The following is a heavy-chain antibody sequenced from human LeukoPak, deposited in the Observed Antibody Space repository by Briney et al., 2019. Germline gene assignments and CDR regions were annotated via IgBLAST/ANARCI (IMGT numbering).Heavy chain of an antibody. Sequence: PGGSLRLSCAATLSRYDMDWVRQAPGKGLEWVAFIRYDGSNKYYADSVKGRFTISRDNSKNTLYLQMNSLRAEDTAVYYCAKDPQNSSGYPYWGQGTLVTVSS. CDR3: AKDPQNSSGYPY. D-gene: IGHD3-22*01. CDR1: TLSRYD. CDR2: IRYDGSNK. J-gene: IGHJ4*02. V-gene: IGHV3-30*02.